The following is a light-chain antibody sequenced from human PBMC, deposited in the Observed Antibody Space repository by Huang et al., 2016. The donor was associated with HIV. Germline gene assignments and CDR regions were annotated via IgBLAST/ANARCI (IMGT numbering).Light chain of an antibody. J-gene: IGKJ1*01. V-gene: IGKV1-NL1*01. CDR3: QQYHGVPWT. CDR2: AAT. CDR1: QGISNS. Sequence: DIQMTQSPSSLSASVGDRVAITCRASQGISNSLAWYQQKPGKAPKLLRYAATRMESGVTSRFSGSGSGTVYTLTISSLQPEDVAIYHCQQYHGVPWTFGQGTKVEVK.